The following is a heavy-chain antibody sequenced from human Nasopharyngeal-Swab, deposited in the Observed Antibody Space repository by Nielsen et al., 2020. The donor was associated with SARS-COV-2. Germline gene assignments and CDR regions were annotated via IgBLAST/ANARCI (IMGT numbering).Heavy chain of an antibody. V-gene: IGHV4-59*01. CDR3: ARGGFSGSYSPYYYYGMDV. CDR2: LSSTGST. D-gene: IGHD3-10*01. J-gene: IGHJ6*02. Sequence: RQAPGKGLEWIGYLSSTGSTNYNPSLKSRVIISVDTSKNQFSLKLSSVTAADTAVYYCARGGFSGSYSPYYYYGMDVWGQGTTVTVSS.